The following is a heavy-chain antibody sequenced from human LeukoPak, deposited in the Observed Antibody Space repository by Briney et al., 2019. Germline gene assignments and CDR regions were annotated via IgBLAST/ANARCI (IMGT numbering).Heavy chain of an antibody. J-gene: IGHJ4*02. V-gene: IGHV1-2*02. CDR1: GYTFTGYY. D-gene: IGHD3-22*01. Sequence: GASVKVSCKASGYTFTGYYMHWVRQAPGQGLEWMGWINPNSGGTNYAQKFQGRVTMTRDTSISTAYMELSRLRSDDTAVYYRARAHEYYDSSGYYFGYWGQGTPVTVSS. CDR3: ARAHEYYDSSGYYFGY. CDR2: INPNSGGT.